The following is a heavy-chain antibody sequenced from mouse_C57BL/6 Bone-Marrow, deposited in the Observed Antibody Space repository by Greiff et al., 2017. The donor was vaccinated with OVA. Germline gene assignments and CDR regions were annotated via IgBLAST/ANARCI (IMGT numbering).Heavy chain of an antibody. J-gene: IGHJ1*03. CDR2: IWSGSST. CDR3: ARRWDYAYFDV. D-gene: IGHD2-4*01. Sequence: QVQLQQSGPGLVQPSQSLSITCTVSGFSLTSYGVHWVRQSPGKGLEWLGVIWSGSSTDYNAAFISRLSISKDNSKSHVFFKMNSLQADDTAIYCCARRWDYAYFDVWGTGTTVTVSS. CDR1: GFSLTSYG. V-gene: IGHV2-2*01.